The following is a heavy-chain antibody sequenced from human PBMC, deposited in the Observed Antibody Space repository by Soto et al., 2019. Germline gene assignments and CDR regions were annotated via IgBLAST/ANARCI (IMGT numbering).Heavy chain of an antibody. J-gene: IGHJ4*02. Sequence: QVQLVQSGAEVKKPGSSVKVSCKASGGTFSSYAISWVRQAPGQGLEWTGGIIPIFGTANYAQKFQGRLTITADDSTSTAYMELSSLRSEDTAVYYCARARGNWNWPYYFDYWGQGTLVTVSS. CDR1: GGTFSSYA. V-gene: IGHV1-69*12. CDR3: ARARGNWNWPYYFDY. CDR2: IIPIFGTA. D-gene: IGHD1-7*01.